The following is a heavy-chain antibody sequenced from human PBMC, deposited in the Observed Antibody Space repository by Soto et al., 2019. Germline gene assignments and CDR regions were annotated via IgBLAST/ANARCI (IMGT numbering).Heavy chain of an antibody. D-gene: IGHD2-2*01. CDR3: ARESNHYQDFFQN. CDR1: GYPFPSFE. V-gene: IGHV1-3*01. J-gene: IGHJ4*02. CDR2: ISNAGSGNT. Sequence: ASVKVSCKXSGYPFPSFEVHWIRQAPGQRPEWMGGISNAGSGNTKYSQKFQDRLTITGDKRATTVYMALSSLTSEDTATYYCARESNHYQDFFQNWGQGTQVTVS.